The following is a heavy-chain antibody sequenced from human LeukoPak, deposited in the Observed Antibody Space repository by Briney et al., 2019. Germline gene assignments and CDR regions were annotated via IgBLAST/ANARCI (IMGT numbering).Heavy chain of an antibody. J-gene: IGHJ4*02. CDR2: ISAYNGNT. CDR1: GYTFTSYG. CDR3: ARVIISPGYSSSWYWRGSERHFDY. D-gene: IGHD6-13*01. V-gene: IGHV1-18*01. Sequence: ASVNVSCKASGYTFTSYGISWVRQAPGQGLEWMGWISAYNGNTNYAQKLQGRVTMTTDTSTSTAYMELRSLRSDDTAVYYCARVIISPGYSSSWYWRGSERHFDYWGQGTLVTVSS.